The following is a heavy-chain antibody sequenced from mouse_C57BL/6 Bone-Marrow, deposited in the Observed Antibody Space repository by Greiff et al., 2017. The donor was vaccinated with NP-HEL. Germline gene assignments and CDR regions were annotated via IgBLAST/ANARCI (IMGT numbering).Heavy chain of an antibody. CDR2: IYPRSGNT. CDR1: GYTFTSYG. V-gene: IGHV1-81*01. Sequence: QVQLQQSGAELARPGASVKLSCKASGYTFTSYGISWVKQRTGQGLEWIGEIYPRSGNTYYNEKFKGKATLTADKSSSTAYMELSSLTSEDSAVYFCAKRGGVWYCDVWGTGTTVTVSS. J-gene: IGHJ1*03. CDR3: AKRGGVWYCDV.